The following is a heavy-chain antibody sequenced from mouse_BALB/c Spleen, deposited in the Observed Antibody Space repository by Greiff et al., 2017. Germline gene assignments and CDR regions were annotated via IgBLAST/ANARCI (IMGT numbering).Heavy chain of an antibody. Sequence: EVKLMESGPGLVKPSQSLSLTCSVTGYSITSGYYWNWIRQFPGNKLEWMGYISYDGSNNYNPSLKNRISITRDTSKNQFFLKLNSVTTEDTATYYCARAYDYDGYWYFDVWGAGTTVTVSS. CDR2: ISYDGSN. J-gene: IGHJ1*01. CDR1: GYSITSGYY. CDR3: ARAYDYDGYWYFDV. D-gene: IGHD2-4*01. V-gene: IGHV3-6*02.